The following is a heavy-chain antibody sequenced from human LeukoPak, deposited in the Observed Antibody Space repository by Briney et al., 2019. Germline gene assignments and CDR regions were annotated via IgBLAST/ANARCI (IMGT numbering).Heavy chain of an antibody. J-gene: IGHJ5*02. CDR3: ARSSSGTDLRWFDP. V-gene: IGHV3-23*01. D-gene: IGHD3-10*01. CDR2: ISGSGAGT. CDR1: GFTFSSHA. Sequence: PGGSLTLSCAASGFTFSSHAMNWVRQAPGNGLEWVSSISGSGAGTYYGDSVNGRFTISRDNSKNTLCLQMNSLRADDTAVYYCARSSSGTDLRWFDPWGQGTLVTVSS.